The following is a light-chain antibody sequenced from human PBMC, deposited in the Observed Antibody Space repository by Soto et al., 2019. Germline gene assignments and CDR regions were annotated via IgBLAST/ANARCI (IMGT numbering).Light chain of an antibody. CDR2: AAS. CDR1: EVISQW. V-gene: IGKV1-12*01. Sequence: DIQMTQSPSSVSAPVGDRVTITCRATEVISQWLAWYQQKPGKPPRLLIYAASTLQNGVPSRFRGSGFGTDFTLTINSLQPEDSGTYYCQQANSFPQTFGLGTRVEIK. J-gene: IGKJ1*01. CDR3: QQANSFPQT.